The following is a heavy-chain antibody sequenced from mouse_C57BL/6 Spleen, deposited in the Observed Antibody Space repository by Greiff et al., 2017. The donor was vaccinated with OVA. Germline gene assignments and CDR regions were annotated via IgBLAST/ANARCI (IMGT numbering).Heavy chain of an antibody. D-gene: IGHD4-1*01. CDR2: ISSGSSTI. CDR1: GFTFSDYG. CDR3: ARGPNWDDAMDY. J-gene: IGHJ4*01. V-gene: IGHV5-17*01. Sequence: DVKLVESGGGLVKPGGSLKLSCAASGFTFSDYGMHWVRQAPEKGLEWVAYISSGSSTIYYADTVKGRFTISRDNAKNTLFLQMTSLRSEDTAMYYCARGPNWDDAMDYWGQGTSVTVSS.